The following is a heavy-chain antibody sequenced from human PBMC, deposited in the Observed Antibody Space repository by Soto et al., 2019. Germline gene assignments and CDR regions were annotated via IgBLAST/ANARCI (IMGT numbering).Heavy chain of an antibody. CDR3: AKDRLANPPYFYYYYGMDV. V-gene: IGHV3-30*18. CDR2: ISYDGSNK. CDR1: VCTFGNYG. D-gene: IGHD3-3*01. J-gene: IGHJ6*02. Sequence: GWSLRLSCAASVCTFGNYGMHWVRQAPGRGLEWVAIISYDGSNKYYADSVKGRFTISRDKSKSTLYLQMNSLRAEDTAVYYCAKDRLANPPYFYYYYGMDVWGQGTTVTVYS.